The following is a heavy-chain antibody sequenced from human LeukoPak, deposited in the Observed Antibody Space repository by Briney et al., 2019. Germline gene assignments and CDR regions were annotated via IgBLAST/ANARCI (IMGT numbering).Heavy chain of an antibody. J-gene: IGHJ3*02. CDR2: IYTSGST. CDR1: GGSFSGYY. D-gene: IGHD2-2*01. CDR3: ARVGCSSTSCYLDDAFDI. V-gene: IGHV4-59*10. Sequence: PSETLSLTCAVYGGSFSGYYWSWIRQPAGKGLEWIGRIYTSGSTNYNPSLKSRVTMSVDTSKNQFSLKLSSVTAADTAVYYCARVGCSSTSCYLDDAFDIWGQGTMVTVSS.